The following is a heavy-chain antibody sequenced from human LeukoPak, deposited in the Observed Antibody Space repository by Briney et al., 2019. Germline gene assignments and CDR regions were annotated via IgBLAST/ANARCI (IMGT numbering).Heavy chain of an antibody. J-gene: IGHJ5*02. V-gene: IGHV4-39*01. CDR2: IYYSGST. D-gene: IGHD3-10*01. CDR3: AHLWFGELLFWFDP. CDR1: GGSISSSSYY. Sequence: SETLSLPCTVSGGSISSSSYYWGWIRQPPGKGLEWIGSIYYSGSTYYNPSLKSRFTISVDTSKNQFSLKLSSVTAADTAVYYCAHLWFGELLFWFDPWGQGTLVTVSS.